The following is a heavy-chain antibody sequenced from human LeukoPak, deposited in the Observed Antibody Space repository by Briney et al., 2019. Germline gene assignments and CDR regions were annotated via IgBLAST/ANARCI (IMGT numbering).Heavy chain of an antibody. CDR2: IYPSDSDT. CDR3: ARQARSYFDSAGGFWFDP. D-gene: IGHD3-22*01. J-gene: IGHJ5*02. CDR1: GYNFTTYW. V-gene: IGHV5-51*01. Sequence: GESLEISCKGSGYNFTTYWIAWVRQMPGKGLEWMGIIYPSDSDTRYSPSFQGQVTISADKSISTAYLQWSSLKASDTAMYYCARQARSYFDSAGGFWFDPWGQGTLVTVSS.